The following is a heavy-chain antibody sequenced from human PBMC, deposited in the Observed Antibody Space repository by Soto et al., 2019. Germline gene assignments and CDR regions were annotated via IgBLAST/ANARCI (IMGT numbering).Heavy chain of an antibody. D-gene: IGHD1-1*01. V-gene: IGHV3-21*01. J-gene: IGHJ6*02. Sequence: ESGGGLVTPGGSLRLSCAASGFTFSSYSMNWVRQAPGKGLEWVSSISSSSSYIYYADSVKGRFTISRDNAKNSLYLQMNSLRAEDTAMYYCARVATTGTTSRYYAMDVWGQGTTVTVSS. CDR1: GFTFSSYS. CDR2: ISSSSSYI. CDR3: ARVATTGTTSRYYAMDV.